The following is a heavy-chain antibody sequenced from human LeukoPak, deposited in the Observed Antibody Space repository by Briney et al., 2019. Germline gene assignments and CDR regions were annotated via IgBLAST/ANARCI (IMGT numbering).Heavy chain of an antibody. V-gene: IGHV3-64D*06. D-gene: IGHD1-26*01. Sequence: GGSLRLSCSVSGFTFSNYAMHWVRQAPGKGLEYVSAITSNGGTTDYADSVKGRFTISRDNSKSTLYLQMNSLGAEDTAVYYCVKAPRSYKAFDYWGQGTLVTVSS. CDR3: VKAPRSYKAFDY. CDR1: GFTFSNYA. J-gene: IGHJ4*02. CDR2: ITSNGGTT.